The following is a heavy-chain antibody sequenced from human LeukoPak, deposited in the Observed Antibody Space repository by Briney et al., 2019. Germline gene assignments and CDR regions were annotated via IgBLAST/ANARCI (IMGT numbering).Heavy chain of an antibody. J-gene: IGHJ5*02. CDR1: GYTFTRYS. V-gene: IGHV1-46*01. CDR2: INPSGGST. Sequence: ASVKVSCKASGYTFTRYSMHWVRQAPGQGLEWMGIINPSGGSTSYAQKFQGRVTMTRDMSTSTVYMELSSLRSEDTAVYYCARLGPSERGTTSYYYNSSSYYPWGQGTLVTVSS. D-gene: IGHD3-22*01. CDR3: ARLGPSERGTTSYYYNSSSYYP.